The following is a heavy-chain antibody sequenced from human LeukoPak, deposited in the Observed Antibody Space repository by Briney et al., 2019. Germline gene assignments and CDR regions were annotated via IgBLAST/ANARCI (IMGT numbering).Heavy chain of an antibody. V-gene: IGHV3-48*03. CDR3: AREIFSSSSEGFDY. J-gene: IGHJ4*02. CDR1: GLTFSSYE. CDR2: ISSSGSTI. D-gene: IGHD6-6*01. Sequence: SGGSLRLSCAASGLTFSSYEMNWVRQAPGKGLEWVSYISSSGSTIYYADSVKGRFTISRDNAKNSLYLQMNSLRAEDTAVYYCAREIFSSSSEGFDYWGQGTLVTVSS.